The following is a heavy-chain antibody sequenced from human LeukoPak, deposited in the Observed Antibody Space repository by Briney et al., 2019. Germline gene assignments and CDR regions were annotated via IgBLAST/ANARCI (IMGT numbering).Heavy chain of an antibody. Sequence: ASVKVSCKASGGTFSSYAISWVRQAPGQGLEWMGGIIPIFGTANYAQKFQGRVTISWDTSANSGYMEMSSLRFEDSAVYFCARYRPHTSSFDSWGQGTLVTVS. J-gene: IGHJ4*02. CDR1: GGTFSSYA. V-gene: IGHV1-69*06. CDR2: IIPIFGTA. D-gene: IGHD6-19*01. CDR3: ARYRPHTSSFDS.